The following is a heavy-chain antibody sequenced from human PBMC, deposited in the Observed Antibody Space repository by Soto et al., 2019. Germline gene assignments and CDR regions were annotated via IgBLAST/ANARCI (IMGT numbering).Heavy chain of an antibody. CDR2: INPSGGGT. J-gene: IGHJ3*02. D-gene: IGHD3-22*01. CDR1: GYTFTSYY. V-gene: IGHV1-46*01. CDR3: ARPTDSGGYTYAFNI. Sequence: QVQLVQSGAEVKKPGASVKVSCKASGYTFTSYYIHWVRQAPGQGLEWMGIINPSGGGTSYTQRFQGRVTMTRDTPTSTVYMELSSLRSEDTAVYYCARPTDSGGYTYAFNIWGQGTMVTVSS.